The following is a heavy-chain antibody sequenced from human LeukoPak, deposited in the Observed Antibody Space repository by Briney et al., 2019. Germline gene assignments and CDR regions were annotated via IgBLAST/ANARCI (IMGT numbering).Heavy chain of an antibody. CDR3: ASGNYCTNGVCYGGEYYFDY. CDR2: IYYSGST. CDR1: GGSISSYY. D-gene: IGHD2-8*01. V-gene: IGHV4-59*06. Sequence: SETLSLTCIVSGGSISSYYWSWIRQPPGKGLEWIGYIYYSGSTYYNPSLKSRVTISVDTSKNQFSLKLSSVTAADTAVYYCASGNYCTNGVCYGGEYYFDYWGQGTLVTVSS. J-gene: IGHJ4*02.